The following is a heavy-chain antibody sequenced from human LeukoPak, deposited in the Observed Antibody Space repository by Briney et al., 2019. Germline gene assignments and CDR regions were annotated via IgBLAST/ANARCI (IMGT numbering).Heavy chain of an antibody. V-gene: IGHV3-74*01. CDR3: ATPWSY. J-gene: IGHJ4*02. CDR1: GFTFTRYW. D-gene: IGHD3-3*01. CDR2: INYDGSNT. Sequence: GGSLRLSCAASGFTFTRYWMHWVRQAPGKGLVWVSHINYDGSNTAYADSVKSRFSISRDNTKNTLYLQMNSLRAEDTAVYFCATPWSYWGQGTLVTVSS.